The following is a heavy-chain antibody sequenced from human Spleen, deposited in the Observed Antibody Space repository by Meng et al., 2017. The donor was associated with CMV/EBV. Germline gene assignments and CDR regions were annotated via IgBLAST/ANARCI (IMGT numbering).Heavy chain of an antibody. D-gene: IGHD3-22*01. CDR3: AKDLAYYYEPSRAY. V-gene: IGHV3-48*01. CDR1: GFTFSSYS. Sequence: GGSLRLSCAASGFTFSSYSMNWVRQAPGKGLEWVSYISKSSSPIYYADSVKGRFTISRDNSKNTLYLQMNSLRAEDTAVYYCAKDLAYYYEPSRAYWGQGTLVTVSS. CDR2: ISKSSSPI. J-gene: IGHJ4*02.